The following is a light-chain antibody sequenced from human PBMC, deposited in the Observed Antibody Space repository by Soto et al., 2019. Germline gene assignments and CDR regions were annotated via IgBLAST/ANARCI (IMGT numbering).Light chain of an antibody. V-gene: IGKV3-11*01. CDR3: QQRSNWPPTWT. CDR2: DAS. J-gene: IGKJ1*01. Sequence: EIVFTQSPATLSLSPGERATRSCSASQSVSSYLAWYQQKPGQAPRLLIYDASNRATGIPARFSGSGSGTDFTLTISSLEPEDFAVYYCQQRSNWPPTWTFGQGTKVDIK. CDR1: QSVSSY.